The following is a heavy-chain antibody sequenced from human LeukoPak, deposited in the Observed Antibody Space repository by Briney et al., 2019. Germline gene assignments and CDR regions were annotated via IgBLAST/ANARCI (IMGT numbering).Heavy chain of an antibody. CDR1: GFTFSSYG. Sequence: GRSLRLSCAASGFTFSSYGMHWVRQAPGKGLEWVAVISYDGSNKYYADSVKGRFTTSRDNSKNTLYLQMNSLRAEDTAVYYCARGRLEPRPYFDYWGQGTLVTVSS. V-gene: IGHV3-30*03. D-gene: IGHD1-1*01. CDR2: ISYDGSNK. J-gene: IGHJ4*02. CDR3: ARGRLEPRPYFDY.